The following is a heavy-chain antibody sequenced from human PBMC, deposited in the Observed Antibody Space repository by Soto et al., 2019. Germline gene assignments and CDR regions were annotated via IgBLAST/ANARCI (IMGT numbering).Heavy chain of an antibody. Sequence: QLQLQESGPGLVKPSETLSLTCTVPGGSISSSSYYWGWIRQPPGKGLEWIGSIYYSGSTYYNPSLKSRVTISVDTSKNQFSLKLSSVTAAETAVYYSARLITGTTFDYCGQGTLVTVSS. V-gene: IGHV4-39*01. CDR1: GGSISSSSYY. CDR2: IYYSGST. J-gene: IGHJ4*02. D-gene: IGHD1-7*01. CDR3: ARLITGTTFDY.